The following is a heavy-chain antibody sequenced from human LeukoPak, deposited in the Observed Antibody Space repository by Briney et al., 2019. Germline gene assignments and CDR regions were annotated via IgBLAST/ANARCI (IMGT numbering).Heavy chain of an antibody. CDR1: GGTFSGYA. V-gene: IGHV1-69*05. Sequence: SVKVSCKASGGTFSGYAISWVRQAPGQGLEWMGGIIPIFGTANYAQKFQGRVTMTRNTSISTAYMELSSLRSEDTAVYYCARAYSGRYFDYWGQGTLVTVSS. J-gene: IGHJ4*02. D-gene: IGHD1-26*01. CDR3: ARAYSGRYFDY. CDR2: IIPIFGTA.